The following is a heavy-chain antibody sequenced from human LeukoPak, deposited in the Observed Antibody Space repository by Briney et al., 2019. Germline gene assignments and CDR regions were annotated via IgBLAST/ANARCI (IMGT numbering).Heavy chain of an antibody. V-gene: IGHV4-39*01. Sequence: SETLSLTCTASGGSISSSSYYWGWIRQPPGKGLEWIGSIYYSGSTYYNPSLKSRVTISVDTSKNQFSLKLSSVTAADTAVYYCARRPITILGIEGGGFDYWGQGTLVTVSS. CDR3: ARRPITILGIEGGGFDY. CDR1: GGSISSSSYY. CDR2: IYYSGST. J-gene: IGHJ4*02. D-gene: IGHD3-9*01.